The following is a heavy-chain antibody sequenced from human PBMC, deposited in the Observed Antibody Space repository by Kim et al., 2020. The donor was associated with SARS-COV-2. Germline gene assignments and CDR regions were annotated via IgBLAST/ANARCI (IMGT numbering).Heavy chain of an antibody. V-gene: IGHV3-53*01. D-gene: IGHD2-15*01. CDR3: ARQGYWSGLDY. CDR2: ST. J-gene: IGHJ4*02. Sequence: STSYADSVKGLCSISRDNSKNMVYLQMDSLRAEDTAVYFCARQGYWSGLDYWGQGTLVTVSS.